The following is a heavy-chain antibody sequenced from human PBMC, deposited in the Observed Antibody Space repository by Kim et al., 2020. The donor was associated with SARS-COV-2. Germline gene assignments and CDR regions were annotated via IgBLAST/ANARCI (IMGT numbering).Heavy chain of an antibody. D-gene: IGHD6-19*01. CDR3: ARSIAVAGLPFDY. J-gene: IGHJ4*02. V-gene: IGHV4-59*01. Sequence: YNPSRKSRVTISVDTSKNQFSLKLSSVTAADTAVYYCARSIAVAGLPFDYWGQGTLVTVSS.